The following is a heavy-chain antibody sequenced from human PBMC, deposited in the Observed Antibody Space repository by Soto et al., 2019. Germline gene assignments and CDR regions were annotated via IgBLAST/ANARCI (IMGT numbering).Heavy chain of an antibody. Sequence: SETLSLTCTVSGGSMSNYYWSWIRQPPGKGLEWIGCVYYSGSTNYNPSLEGRVTISVDTSKNQFSLQLSSATAADTAVYYCTREQTSTVVTQWGQGTLVTVSS. D-gene: IGHD4-17*01. V-gene: IGHV4-59*01. CDR1: GGSMSNYY. J-gene: IGHJ4*02. CDR3: TREQTSTVVTQ. CDR2: VYYSGST.